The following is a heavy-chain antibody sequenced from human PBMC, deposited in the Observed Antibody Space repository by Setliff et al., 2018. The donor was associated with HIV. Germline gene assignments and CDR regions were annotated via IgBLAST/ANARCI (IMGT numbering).Heavy chain of an antibody. J-gene: IGHJ4*02. CDR2: IKKDGSEI. Sequence: GGSLRLSCTVSGFTFISSTMNWVRQAPGKGLEWVATIKKDGSEIYYVDSVKGRFTISRDNARTSLYLEMSSLRVEDTAVYLCAREEYTQYYFDYWGQGTLVTVSS. V-gene: IGHV3-7*03. CDR3: AREEYTQYYFDY. CDR1: GFTFISST. D-gene: IGHD6-6*01.